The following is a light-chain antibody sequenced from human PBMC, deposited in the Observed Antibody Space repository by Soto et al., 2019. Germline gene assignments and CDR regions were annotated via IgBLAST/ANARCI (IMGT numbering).Light chain of an antibody. Sequence: EILLTQSPDTLSSSPGESATVSCRASQSVSSSSLAWYQKKPGQPPRLLIYGASSRATGVPGRFSGSGSGTDFTLTITSLEPDDFAVYYCQQYGVSPRSFGQGTQVEIK. CDR1: QSVSSSS. CDR3: QQYGVSPRS. CDR2: GAS. J-gene: IGKJ1*01. V-gene: IGKV3-20*01.